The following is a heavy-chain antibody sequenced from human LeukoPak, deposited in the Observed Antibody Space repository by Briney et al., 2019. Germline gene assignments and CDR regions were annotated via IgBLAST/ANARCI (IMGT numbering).Heavy chain of an antibody. Sequence: GGSLRLSCEASGFTISNHWMSWVRQAPGKGLEWVAKMNKDESEKHYVDSVKGRFTISRDNARNSLYLQMNSLRVEDTAVYYCARDEVTYWGQGTLVTVSS. CDR3: ARDEVTY. CDR2: MNKDESEK. CDR1: GFTISNHW. V-gene: IGHV3-7*01. J-gene: IGHJ4*02.